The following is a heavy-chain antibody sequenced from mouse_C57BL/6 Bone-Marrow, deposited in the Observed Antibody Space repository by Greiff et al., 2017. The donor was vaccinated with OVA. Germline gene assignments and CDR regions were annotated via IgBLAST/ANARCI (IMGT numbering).Heavy chain of an antibody. J-gene: IGHJ2*01. V-gene: IGHV1-81*01. Sequence: VHLVESGAELARPGASVKLSCKASGYTFTSYGISWVKQRTGQGLEWIGEIYPRSGNTYYNEKFKGKATLTADKSSSTAYMELRSLTSEDSAVYFCARGGWCFDYWGQGTTLTVSS. CDR2: IYPRSGNT. D-gene: IGHD3-3*01. CDR1: GYTFTSYG. CDR3: ARGGWCFDY.